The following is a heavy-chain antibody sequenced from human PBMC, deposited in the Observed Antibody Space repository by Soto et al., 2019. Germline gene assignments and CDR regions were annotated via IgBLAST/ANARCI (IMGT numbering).Heavy chain of an antibody. D-gene: IGHD2-2*01. CDR1: GGSISSSSNY. J-gene: IGHJ4*02. Sequence: QLQLQESGPGLVKLSETLSLTCSVSGGSISSSSNYWGWIRQPPGKGLGWIGSIDYSGSTYYNPSLKVRVTISVDTSKNQFSLKLSSVTAADTAVYYCASAADVVVVPIAGGQGTLVTVSS. CDR2: IDYSGST. CDR3: ASAADVVVVPIA. V-gene: IGHV4-39*01.